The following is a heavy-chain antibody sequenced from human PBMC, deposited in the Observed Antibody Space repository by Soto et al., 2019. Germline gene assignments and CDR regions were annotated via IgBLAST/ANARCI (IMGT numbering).Heavy chain of an antibody. J-gene: IGHJ6*02. CDR1: GGSISSGGYY. D-gene: IGHD1-7*01. CDR2: IYYSGST. CDR3: ASGPQLPEDLVGKDV. Sequence: QVQLQESGPGLVKPSQTLSLTCTVSGGSISSGGYYWSWIRQHPGKGLEWIGYIYYSGSTYYNPCLKSQVTLSVGTSKKQCSLKLSSVTAADTAVYYCASGPQLPEDLVGKDVWGQGTTVTVCS. V-gene: IGHV4-31*01.